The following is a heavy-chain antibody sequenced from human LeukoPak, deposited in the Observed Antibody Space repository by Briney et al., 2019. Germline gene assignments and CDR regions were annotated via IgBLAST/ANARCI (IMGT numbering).Heavy chain of an antibody. V-gene: IGHV1-2*06. D-gene: IGHD2-8*01. CDR3: ARXDRLKLYCTNGVCXXAFDI. CDR2: INPNSGGT. CDR1: GYTFTGYY. J-gene: IGHJ3*02. Sequence: ASVKVSCKASGYTFTGYYMHWVRQAPGQGLEWMGRINPNSGGTNYAQKFQGRVAMTRDTSISTAYMELSRLRSDDTAVYYCARXDRLKLYCTNGVCXXAFDIWGXGTMVTVSS.